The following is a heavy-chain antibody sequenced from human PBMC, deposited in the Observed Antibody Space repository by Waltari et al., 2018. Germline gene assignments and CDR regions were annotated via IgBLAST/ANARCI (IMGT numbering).Heavy chain of an antibody. CDR3: AKDAFDI. V-gene: IGHV3-30*18. J-gene: IGHJ3*02. CDR2: ISYDGSNK. Sequence: QVQLVESGGGGVQPGRSLRLSCAASGFTFSSYGMQWVRRAPGKGLEWVAVISYDGSNKYYADSVKGRFTISRDNSKNTLYLQMNSLRAEDTAVYYCAKDAFDIWGQGTMVTVSS. CDR1: GFTFSSYG.